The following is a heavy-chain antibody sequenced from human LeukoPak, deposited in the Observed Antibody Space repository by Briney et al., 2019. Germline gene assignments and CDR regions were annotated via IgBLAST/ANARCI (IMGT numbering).Heavy chain of an antibody. V-gene: IGHV3-30-3*01. CDR3: ARDRIVLMVYAQYGD. CDR2: ISYDGSNK. J-gene: IGHJ4*02. Sequence: GRSLRLSCAASGFTFSSYAMHWVRQAPGKGLEWVAVISYDGSNKYYADSVKGRFTISRDKSKNTLYLQMNSLRAEDTAVYYCARDRIVLMVYAQYGDWGQGTLVTVSS. CDR1: GFTFSSYA. D-gene: IGHD2-8*01.